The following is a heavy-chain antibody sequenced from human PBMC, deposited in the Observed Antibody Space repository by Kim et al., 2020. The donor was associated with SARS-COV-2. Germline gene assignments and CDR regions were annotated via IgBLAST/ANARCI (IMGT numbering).Heavy chain of an antibody. V-gene: IGHV3-30*03. D-gene: IGHD2-2*02. J-gene: IGHJ4*02. Sequence: GGSLRLSCAASGFTFSSYGMRWVRQAPGKGLEWVAAISYDGSNTYYADSVKGRFTISRDNSKNTLYLQMNSLRAEDTAVYYCVPIGSGPAALLFGDYWGRETLVTVSS. CDR1: GFTFSSYG. CDR2: ISYDGSNT. CDR3: VPIGSGPAALLFGDY.